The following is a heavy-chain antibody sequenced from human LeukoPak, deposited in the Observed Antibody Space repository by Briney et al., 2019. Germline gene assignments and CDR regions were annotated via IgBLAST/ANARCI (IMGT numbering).Heavy chain of an antibody. D-gene: IGHD4-17*01. CDR2: IDPSDSYT. J-gene: IGHJ5*02. Sequence: GESLKISCKGSRYSFTNSWISWVRQMPGKGLEWMGRIDPSDSYTNYSPSFQGHVTMSADKSTSTAYLQWSSLKASDTAMYYCTRSLTTTVTTRFDPWGQGTLVTVSS. V-gene: IGHV5-10-1*01. CDR1: RYSFTNSW. CDR3: TRSLTTTVTTRFDP.